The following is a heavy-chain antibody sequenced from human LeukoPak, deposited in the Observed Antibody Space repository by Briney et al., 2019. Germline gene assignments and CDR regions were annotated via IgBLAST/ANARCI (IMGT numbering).Heavy chain of an antibody. CDR3: ARVVGAFRGYFDY. D-gene: IGHD1-26*01. Sequence: GGSLRLSCAASGFTFSSYATHWVRQAPGKGLEWVAVISYDGSNKYYADSVKGRFTISRDNSKNTLYLQMNSLRAEDTAVYYCARVVGAFRGYFDYWGQGTLVTVSS. J-gene: IGHJ4*02. CDR1: GFTFSSYA. V-gene: IGHV3-30*04. CDR2: ISYDGSNK.